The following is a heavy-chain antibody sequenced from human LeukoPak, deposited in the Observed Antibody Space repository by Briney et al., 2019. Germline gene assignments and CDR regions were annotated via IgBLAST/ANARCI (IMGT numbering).Heavy chain of an antibody. CDR2: ISWNSGSI. Sequence: GRSLRLSCAASGFTFDDYAMHWVRQAPGKGLEWVSGISWNSGSIGYADSVKGRFTISRDNAKNSLYLQMNSLRAEDTALYYCAKAAGAHYYYAMDVWGQGTTVIVSS. J-gene: IGHJ6*02. V-gene: IGHV3-9*01. CDR1: GFTFDDYA. CDR3: AKAAGAHYYYAMDV.